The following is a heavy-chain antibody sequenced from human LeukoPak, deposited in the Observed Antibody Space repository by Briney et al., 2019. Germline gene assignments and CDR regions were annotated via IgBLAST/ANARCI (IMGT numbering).Heavy chain of an antibody. J-gene: IGHJ4*02. D-gene: IGHD4-17*01. CDR1: GGSISSGDYY. Sequence: SETLSLTCTVSGGSISSGDYYWSWIRQPPGKGLEWIGYIYYSGSTYYNPSLKSRVTISVDTSKNQFSLKLSSVTAADTAVYYCDRWVSGYGDGFDYWGQGTLVTVSS. V-gene: IGHV4-30-4*01. CDR2: IYYSGST. CDR3: DRWVSGYGDGFDY.